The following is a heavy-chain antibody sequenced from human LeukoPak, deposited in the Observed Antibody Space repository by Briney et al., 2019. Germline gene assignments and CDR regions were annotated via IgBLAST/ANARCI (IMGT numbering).Heavy chain of an antibody. CDR1: GGSISQYY. CDR3: ARVKDFAYSFFDL. Sequence: PSETLSLTCTLSGGSISQYYWSWIRQPPGKGPEWLGYVYRSGNTNYNPSLKSRVTISVDTSKNHFSLNLTSVTAADTAVYYCARVKDFAYSFFDLWGRGTLVTVSS. CDR2: VYRSGNT. J-gene: IGHJ2*01. V-gene: IGHV4-59*01.